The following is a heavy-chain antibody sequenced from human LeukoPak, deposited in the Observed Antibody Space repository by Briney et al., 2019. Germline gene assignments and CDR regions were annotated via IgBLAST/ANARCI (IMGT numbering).Heavy chain of an antibody. CDR2: MNPNSGNT. J-gene: IGHJ6*02. CDR3: ARGGITGTNYYYYYGMDV. D-gene: IGHD1-20*01. Sequence: ASVKVSCKASGYTFTSYDINWVRQATGQGLEWMGWMNPNSGNTGYAQKVQGRVTMTRNTSISTAYMELSSLRSEDTAVYYCARGGITGTNYYYYYGMDVWGQGTTVTVSS. V-gene: IGHV1-8*01. CDR1: GYTFTSYD.